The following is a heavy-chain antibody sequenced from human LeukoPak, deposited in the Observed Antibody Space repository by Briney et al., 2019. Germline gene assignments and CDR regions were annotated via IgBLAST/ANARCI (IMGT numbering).Heavy chain of an antibody. D-gene: IGHD2-15*01. CDR3: ARTLLRSRRVDY. V-gene: IGHV5-51*01. Sequence: GESLKISCKGPGYSFTSYWIGWVRQMLGKGLEWMGVIYPGDSDTRYSPSFQGQVTISADKSISTAYLQWSSLKASDTAMYYCARTLLRSRRVDYWGQGTLVTVSS. J-gene: IGHJ4*02. CDR2: IYPGDSDT. CDR1: GYSFTSYW.